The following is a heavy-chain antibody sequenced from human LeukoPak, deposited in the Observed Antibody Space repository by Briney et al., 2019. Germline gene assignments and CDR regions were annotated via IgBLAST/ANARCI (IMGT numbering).Heavy chain of an antibody. V-gene: IGHV4-59*08. J-gene: IGHJ3*02. D-gene: IGHD1-26*01. Sequence: SQTLSLACTVSGGSTSGHHWTWIRQPPGTGLEWIGYFYDSGDFNYNPSLKSRVTIWMDMSNNQFSLTMSSVTAADTAMYYCARLLRPGGRKGDAFDIWGQGTLVTVSS. CDR2: FYDSGDF. CDR3: ARLLRPGGRKGDAFDI. CDR1: GGSTSGHH.